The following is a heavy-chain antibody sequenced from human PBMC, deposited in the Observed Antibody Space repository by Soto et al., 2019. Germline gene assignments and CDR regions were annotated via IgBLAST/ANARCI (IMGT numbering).Heavy chain of an antibody. Sequence: SETLSLTCAVYGGSFSGYYWTWIRQPPGKGLEWIGYIYHSGSIYYNPSLKSRVTISVDKSKNQFSLKLSSVTAADTAVYYCARDQYDSGNYYTRYFDYWGMDVWGQGTTVTVS. CDR2: IYHSGSI. J-gene: IGHJ6*02. CDR1: GGSFSGYY. V-gene: IGHV4-34*01. CDR3: ARDQYDSGNYYTRYFDYWGMDV. D-gene: IGHD3-10*01.